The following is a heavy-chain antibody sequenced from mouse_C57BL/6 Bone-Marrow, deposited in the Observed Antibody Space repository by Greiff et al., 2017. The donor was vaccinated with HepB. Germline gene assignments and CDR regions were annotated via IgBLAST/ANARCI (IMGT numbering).Heavy chain of an antibody. D-gene: IGHD2-3*01. J-gene: IGHJ3*01. CDR3: ARDVLYDDAFFAY. Sequence: VQLKESGPGLVKPSQSLSLTCSVTGYSITSGYYWNWIRQSPGNKLEWMGYISYDGSNNYNPSLKNRISITRDTSKNQFFLKLNSVTTEDTATYYCARDVLYDDAFFAYWGQGTLVTVSA. CDR1: GYSITSGYY. CDR2: ISYDGSN. V-gene: IGHV3-6*01.